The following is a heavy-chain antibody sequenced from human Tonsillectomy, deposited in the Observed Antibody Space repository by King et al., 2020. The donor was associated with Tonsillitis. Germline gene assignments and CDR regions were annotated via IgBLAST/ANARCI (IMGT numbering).Heavy chain of an antibody. V-gene: IGHV3-43*02. CDR1: GFTFDDYA. Sequence: VQLVESGGGVVQPGGSLRLSCAASGFTFDDYAMHWVRQAPGKGLEWVSLISGDGGSTYYADSVKGRFTISRDNSKNSLYLQMNSLRPEDTALYYCAKSHHYYYYYMDVWGKGTTVTVSS. J-gene: IGHJ6*03. CDR2: ISGDGGST. CDR3: AKSHHYYYYYMDV.